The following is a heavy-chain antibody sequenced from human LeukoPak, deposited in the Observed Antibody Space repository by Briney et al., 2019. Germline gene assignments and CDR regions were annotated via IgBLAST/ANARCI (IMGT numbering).Heavy chain of an antibody. CDR1: GFTFSSYG. V-gene: IGHV3-30*02. Sequence: SGGSLRLSCAASGFTFSSYGMHWVRQAPGKGLEWVAFIRYDGSNKYYADSVKGRYTISRDNSKNTLYLQMNSLRAEDTAVYYCAKDRGAITGTPNDFDYWGQGTLVTVSS. CDR2: IRYDGSNK. J-gene: IGHJ4*02. CDR3: AKDRGAITGTPNDFDY. D-gene: IGHD1-7*01.